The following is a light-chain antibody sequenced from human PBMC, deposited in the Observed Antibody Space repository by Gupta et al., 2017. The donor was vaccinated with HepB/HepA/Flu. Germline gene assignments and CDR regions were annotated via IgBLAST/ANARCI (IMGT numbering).Light chain of an antibody. V-gene: IGLV10-54*01. CDR2: RNN. J-gene: IGLJ3*02. CDR1: STNVGNQG. CDR3: TAWDISRSAWV. Sequence: AGPTQPLSVSKGERQTATITCTGSSTNVGNQGEAWLQQHQGHPPKLLSYRNNNRPSGISERLSASTSGITAPLTITGLQSEDEADYYCTAWDISRSAWVFGGGTKLTVL.